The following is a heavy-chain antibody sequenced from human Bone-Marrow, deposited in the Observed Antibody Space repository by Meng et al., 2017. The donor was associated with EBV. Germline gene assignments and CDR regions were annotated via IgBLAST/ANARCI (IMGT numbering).Heavy chain of an antibody. CDR3: AHLIAARPFDY. D-gene: IGHD6-6*01. Sequence: LKESGPTLVKPTQTLTLTCTFSGFSLGTRGVGVGWIRQPPGKALEWLAVIYWDDDKRYSPSLKSRLTITKDTSKKQVVLTMTNMDPVDAATYYCAHLIAARPFDYWGQGTLVTVSS. CDR1: GFSLGTRGVG. J-gene: IGHJ4*02. CDR2: IYWDDDK. V-gene: IGHV2-5*02.